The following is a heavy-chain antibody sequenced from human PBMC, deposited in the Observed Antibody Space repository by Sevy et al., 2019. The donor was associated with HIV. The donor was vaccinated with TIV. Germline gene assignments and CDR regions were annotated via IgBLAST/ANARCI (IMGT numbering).Heavy chain of an antibody. D-gene: IGHD6-6*01. CDR2: ISYDGSYK. Sequence: GGSLRLSCAASGFTFGSYAMHWVRQAPGKGLEWVAVISYDGSYKYYADSVKGRFTISRDNSKNTLYLQMNSLRAEDTAVYYCARPHSSSSPNWFDPWGQGTLVTVSS. CDR1: GFTFGSYA. CDR3: ARPHSSSSPNWFDP. J-gene: IGHJ5*02. V-gene: IGHV3-30-3*01.